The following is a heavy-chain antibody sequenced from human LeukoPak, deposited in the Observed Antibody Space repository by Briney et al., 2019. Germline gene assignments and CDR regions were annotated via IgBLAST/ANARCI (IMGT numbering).Heavy chain of an antibody. Sequence: SETLSLTCTVSGGSISSYYWSWIRQPPGKGLEWIGSIYYTGSANYNPSLKSRVTISVDTSKNQFSLKLSSVTAADTAVYYCARGSSYGSGSYLDAFDIWGQGTMVTVSS. J-gene: IGHJ3*02. V-gene: IGHV4-59*01. CDR3: ARGSSYGSGSYLDAFDI. CDR1: GGSISSYY. CDR2: IYYTGSA. D-gene: IGHD3-10*01.